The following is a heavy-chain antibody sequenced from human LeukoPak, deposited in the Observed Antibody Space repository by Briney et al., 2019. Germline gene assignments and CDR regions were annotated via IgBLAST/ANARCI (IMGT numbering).Heavy chain of an antibody. CDR2: ISGSGGST. CDR1: GFTFSSYA. Sequence: GGSLRLSCAASGFTFSSYAMSWVRQAPGKGLEWVSTISGSGGSTYYADSVKGRFTISRDNSKNTLYLQMSSLRAEDTAAYYCAKDFWSGYYSGYFDYWGQGTLVTVSS. J-gene: IGHJ4*02. CDR3: AKDFWSGYYSGYFDY. D-gene: IGHD3-3*01. V-gene: IGHV3-23*01.